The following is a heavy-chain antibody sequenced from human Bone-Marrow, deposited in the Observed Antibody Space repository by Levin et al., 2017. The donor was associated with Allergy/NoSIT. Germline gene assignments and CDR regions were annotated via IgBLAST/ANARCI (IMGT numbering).Heavy chain of an antibody. J-gene: IGHJ4*02. CDR1: GFTFSSYG. D-gene: IGHD3-10*01. Sequence: PGGSLRLSCAASGFTFSSYGMHWVRQAPGKGLEWVAVISYDGSNKYYADSVKGRFTISRDNSKNTLYLQMNSLRAEDTAVYYCAKDWRRYYGSGSYQDYWGQGTLVTVSS. CDR3: AKDWRRYYGSGSYQDY. V-gene: IGHV3-30*18. CDR2: ISYDGSNK.